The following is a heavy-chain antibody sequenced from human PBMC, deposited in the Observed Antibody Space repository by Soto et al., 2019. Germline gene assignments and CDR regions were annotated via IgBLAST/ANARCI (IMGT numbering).Heavy chain of an antibody. CDR1: GGSFSGYY. V-gene: IGHV4-34*09. CDR3: ARGSSRDGSGSYYPDIDY. J-gene: IGHJ4*02. D-gene: IGHD3-10*01. Sequence: SETLSLTCAVYGGSFSGYYWSWIRQPPGKGLEWIGEINHSGSTYYNPSLKSRVTISVDTSKNQLSLKLSSVTAADTAVYYCARGSSRDGSGSYYPDIDYWGQGTLVTVSS. CDR2: INHSGST.